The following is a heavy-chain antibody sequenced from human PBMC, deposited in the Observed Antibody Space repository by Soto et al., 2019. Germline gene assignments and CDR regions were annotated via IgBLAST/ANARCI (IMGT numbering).Heavy chain of an antibody. V-gene: IGHV3-30-3*01. J-gene: IGHJ4*02. CDR3: ARSRNGAVADSINF. CDR2: ISRDGSSI. CDR1: GFSFRRYA. Sequence: AGGSLRLSCSASGFSFRRYAMHWVRQAPGEGLEWVAVISRDGSSIYYGDSVKGRFTVSRDNSNNTLFLSMTSLRPDDTAVFYCARSRNGAVADSINFWGQGTLVTAPQ. D-gene: IGHD2-8*01.